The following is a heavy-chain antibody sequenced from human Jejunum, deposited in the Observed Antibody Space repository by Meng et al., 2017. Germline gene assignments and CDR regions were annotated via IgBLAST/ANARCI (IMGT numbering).Heavy chain of an antibody. J-gene: IGHJ4*02. CDR2: ISGSDVNT. Sequence: EVQRVEAGGGLGQPGGSLRLSCVASGFTFSNYAMSWVRQAPGKGLEWVSSISGSDVNTYYTDSVKGRFTISRDNSKNTLFLQMNSLRAEDTALYYCARQLIYWGQGTLVTVSS. D-gene: IGHD4-11*01. CDR1: GFTFSNYA. V-gene: IGHV3-23*04. CDR3: ARQLIY.